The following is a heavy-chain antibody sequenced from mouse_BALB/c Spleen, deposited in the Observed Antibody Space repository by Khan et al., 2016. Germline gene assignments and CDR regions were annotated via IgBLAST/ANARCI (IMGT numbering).Heavy chain of an antibody. CDR3: ARVVRRGGFDY. CDR1: GYSITSDYA. Sequence: EVQLQESGPGLVKPSQSLSLTYTVTGYSITSDYAWNWIRQFPGNKLEWMGYISYSGRTSYNSSLKSRISITRDTSKNQFFLQLNSVTTEDTATYYCARVVRRGGFDYWGQGTTLTVSS. V-gene: IGHV3-2*02. J-gene: IGHJ2*01. D-gene: IGHD2-14*01. CDR2: ISYSGRT.